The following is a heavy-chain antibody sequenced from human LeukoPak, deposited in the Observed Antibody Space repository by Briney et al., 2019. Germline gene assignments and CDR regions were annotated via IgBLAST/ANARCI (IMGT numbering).Heavy chain of an antibody. CDR2: IYSGGST. V-gene: IGHV3-66*01. J-gene: IGHJ6*03. Sequence: GGSLRLSCAASEFSVGSNYMTWVRQAPGKGLEWVSLIYSGGSTYYADSVKGRFTISRDNANNSLYLQMNSLRAEDTAVYYCARVTVTVYYSYMDVWGKGTTVTISS. CDR1: EFSVGSNY. CDR3: ARVTVTVYYSYMDV. D-gene: IGHD4-17*01.